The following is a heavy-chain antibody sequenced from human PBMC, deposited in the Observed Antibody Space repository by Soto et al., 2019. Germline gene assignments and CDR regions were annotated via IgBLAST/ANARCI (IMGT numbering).Heavy chain of an antibody. J-gene: IGHJ6*02. CDR3: AMIAVAAVTPTNMSDV. CDR1: GGSISSGGYY. Sequence: QVQLQESGPGLVKPSQTLSLTCTVSGGSISSGGYYWSWIRQHPGKGLEWIGYIYYSGSTYYNPSLKSRVTISXGTXKXPLSLKLSSVTAADTAVYYCAMIAVAAVTPTNMSDVWGQGTTVTVSS. V-gene: IGHV4-31*03. D-gene: IGHD6-19*01. CDR2: IYYSGST.